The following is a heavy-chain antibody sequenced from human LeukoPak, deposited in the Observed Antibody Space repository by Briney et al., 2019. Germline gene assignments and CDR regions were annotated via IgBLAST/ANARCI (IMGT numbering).Heavy chain of an antibody. CDR3: ARANTYYDFWSGQDSPYYFDY. V-gene: IGHV5-51*01. D-gene: IGHD3-3*01. CDR2: IYPGDSDT. CDR1: GYSFTSYW. Sequence: GESLKISCKGSGYSFTSYWIGWVRQMPGKGLEWMGIIYPGDSDTRYSPSFQGQVTISADKSISTAYLQWSSLKASDTAMYYCARANTYYDFWSGQDSPYYFDYWGQGTLVTVSS. J-gene: IGHJ4*02.